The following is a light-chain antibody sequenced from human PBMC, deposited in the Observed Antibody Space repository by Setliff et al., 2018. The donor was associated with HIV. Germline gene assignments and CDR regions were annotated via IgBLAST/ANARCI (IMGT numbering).Light chain of an antibody. J-gene: IGLJ2*01. CDR3: SSYTTSTFDVV. CDR2: HVN. CDR1: RSDVGGYNY. V-gene: IGLV2-14*01. Sequence: QSVLAQPASVSGSPGQSITISCTGTRSDVGGYNYVSWYQQHPGKAPKLMIYHVNKRPSGFSHRFSGSKSGNTASLTISGLQAGDEADYYCSSYTTSTFDVVFGGGTKVTV.